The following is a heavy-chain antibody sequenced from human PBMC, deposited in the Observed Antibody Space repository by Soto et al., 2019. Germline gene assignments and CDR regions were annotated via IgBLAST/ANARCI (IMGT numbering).Heavy chain of an antibody. CDR1: GFTFSNAW. V-gene: IGHV3-15*01. Sequence: EVQLVESGGHLVKPGGSLRLSCAASGFTFSNAWMSWVRQAPGKGLEWVGRIKSRIDGGPTEYAAPVKGRFTISRDDSINTLYLQMSSLKTEDTGVYSCTNFRTIVGDNAYWGQGTLVTVSS. D-gene: IGHD1-26*01. CDR3: TNFRTIVGDNAY. CDR2: IKSRIDGGPT. J-gene: IGHJ4*02.